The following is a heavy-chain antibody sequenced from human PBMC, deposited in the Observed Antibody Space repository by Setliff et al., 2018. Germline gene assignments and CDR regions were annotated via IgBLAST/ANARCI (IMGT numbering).Heavy chain of an antibody. J-gene: IGHJ4*02. D-gene: IGHD1-1*01. Sequence: SETLSLTCSVSGGSISSGSDYWTWIRQPAGKGLEWIGHIYTSGSTKYNPSLKSRVTISVDTSKNQFFLKVRSVTAADTAVYYCARDRGSNNSPEDFDYWGLGTLVTVSS. V-gene: IGHV4-61*09. CDR1: GGSISSGSDY. CDR3: ARDRGSNNSPEDFDY. CDR2: IYTSGST.